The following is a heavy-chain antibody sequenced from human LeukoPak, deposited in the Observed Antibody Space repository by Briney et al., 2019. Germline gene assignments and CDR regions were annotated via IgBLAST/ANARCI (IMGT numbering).Heavy chain of an antibody. D-gene: IGHD6-13*01. CDR2: IWYDGSNE. CDR3: ARDREAAADLGY. V-gene: IGHV3-33*01. Sequence: PGGSLRLSCAASGFTFSSYGMHWVRQAPGKGLELVAIIWYDGSNEYCADSVKGRFTISRDNSKNTLDLQMNSLRVEDTAVYYCARDREAAADLGYWGQGTLVTVSS. J-gene: IGHJ4*02. CDR1: GFTFSSYG.